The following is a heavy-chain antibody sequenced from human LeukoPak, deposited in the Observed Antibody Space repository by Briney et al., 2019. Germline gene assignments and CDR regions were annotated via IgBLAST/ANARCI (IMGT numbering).Heavy chain of an antibody. J-gene: IGHJ4*02. D-gene: IGHD3-10*01. V-gene: IGHV3-11*06. Sequence: PGGSLRLSCAASGFTFSDYYMSWIRQAPGKGLEWVLYISSSSRYTNYADSVKGRFTISRDNAKNSLYLQMNSLRAEDTAVYYCARGRRGDYFDYWGQGTLVTVSS. CDR1: GFTFSDYY. CDR2: ISSSSRYT. CDR3: ARGRRGDYFDY.